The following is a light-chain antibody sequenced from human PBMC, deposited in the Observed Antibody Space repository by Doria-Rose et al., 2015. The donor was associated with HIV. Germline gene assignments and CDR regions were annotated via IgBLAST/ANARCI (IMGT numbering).Light chain of an antibody. CDR1: QSFSSTY. J-gene: IGKJ1*01. V-gene: IGKV3-20*01. CDR2: DGS. CDR3: HQYGTSWT. Sequence: TQSPGTLSLSPGERATLSCRASQSFSSTYLAWYQQKPCQAPSLVIYDGSTRATGIPDRFSASGSGTDFTLTINRLEPEDFALYYCHQYGTSWTFGQGTKVEI.